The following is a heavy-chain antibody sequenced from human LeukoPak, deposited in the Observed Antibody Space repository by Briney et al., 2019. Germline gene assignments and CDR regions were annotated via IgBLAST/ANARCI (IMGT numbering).Heavy chain of an antibody. CDR2: IYYSGST. CDR3: ASKGASRGFLDY. Sequence: SETLSLTCTVSGGSISLYYWNWIRQPPGKGLEWIGYIYYSGSTNYNPSLKSRVTILLDTSKNQFSLKLSSVTAADTAVYYCASKGASRGFLDYWGQGILVTVSS. D-gene: IGHD1-26*01. V-gene: IGHV4-59*01. J-gene: IGHJ4*02. CDR1: GGSISLYY.